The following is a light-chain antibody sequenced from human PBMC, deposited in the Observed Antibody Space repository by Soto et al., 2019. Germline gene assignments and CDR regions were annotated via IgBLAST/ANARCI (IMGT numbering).Light chain of an antibody. V-gene: IGKV3-20*01. CDR3: QKYGSSPWK. J-gene: IGKJ1*01. Sequence: EIVLTHSPGTLSLSPLEIATLSFSSSQSVSSSYLAWYQHKPGQAPRLLIYGASSRAAGIPDRFSGSESGTDFTLTISRLEPEDFAVYYCQKYGSSPWKFGQGTKVDIK. CDR2: GAS. CDR1: QSVSSSY.